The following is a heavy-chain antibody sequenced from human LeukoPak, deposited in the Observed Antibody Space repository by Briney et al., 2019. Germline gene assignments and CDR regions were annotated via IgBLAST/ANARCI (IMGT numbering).Heavy chain of an antibody. J-gene: IGHJ3*02. V-gene: IGHV6-1*01. CDR1: GDSVSSNSAG. D-gene: IGHD6-19*01. Sequence: TSQRLSLTCAISGDSVSSNSAGWNWIRQSPSRGLEWLGRTYYSSKWYNDYAVSVKSRITINPDTSKNQCALQLNSWTPEDTALYYCARGAVAVRNAFDIWGQGTMVTVSS. CDR2: TYYSSKWYN. CDR3: ARGAVAVRNAFDI.